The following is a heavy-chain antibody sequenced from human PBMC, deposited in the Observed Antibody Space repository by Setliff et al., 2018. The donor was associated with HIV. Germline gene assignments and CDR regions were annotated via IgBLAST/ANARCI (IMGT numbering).Heavy chain of an antibody. CDR1: RFTFNDYW. CDR2: IDREGSET. Sequence: SLRLSCVASRFTFNDYWMSWVRQAPGKGLEWVANIDREGSETNYVDSVKGRFTISRDNAKSTVYLQMGSLSADDTAVYYCARGGFNHAFDIWGQGTMVTVSS. V-gene: IGHV3-7*01. D-gene: IGHD2-15*01. J-gene: IGHJ3*02. CDR3: ARGGFNHAFDI.